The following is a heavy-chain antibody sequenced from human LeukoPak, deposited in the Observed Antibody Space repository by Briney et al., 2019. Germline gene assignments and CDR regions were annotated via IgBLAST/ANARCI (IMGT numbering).Heavy chain of an antibody. CDR1: GGSVSGDGYY. CDR3: ARYPHCSSTDCYVT. Sequence: PSETLSLTCTVSGGSVSGDGYYWSWIRQSPGKGLESIGYIFYSGSTNYNPSLKSRVSISVDTSKNQFSLKLSSVTAADTAVYYCARYPHCSSTDCYVTWGQGTLVIVPA. D-gene: IGHD2-2*01. V-gene: IGHV4-61*08. J-gene: IGHJ4*02. CDR2: IFYSGST.